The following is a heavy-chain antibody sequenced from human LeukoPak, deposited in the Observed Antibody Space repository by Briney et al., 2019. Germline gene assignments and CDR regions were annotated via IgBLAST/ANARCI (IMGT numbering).Heavy chain of an antibody. Sequence: GGSLRLSCAASGFTVSSNYMNWVRQAPGKGLEWVSVIYSGDSTNYADSVKGRFTISRDNSKNTLYLQMNSLRAEDTAVYYCVRDDDRPDNGLDYWGQGTLVTVSS. D-gene: IGHD3-22*01. CDR2: IYSGDST. CDR1: GFTVSSNY. CDR3: VRDDDRPDNGLDY. J-gene: IGHJ4*02. V-gene: IGHV3-66*01.